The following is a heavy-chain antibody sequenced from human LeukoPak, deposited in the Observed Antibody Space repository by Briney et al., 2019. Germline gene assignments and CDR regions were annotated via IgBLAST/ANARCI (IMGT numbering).Heavy chain of an antibody. V-gene: IGHV4-30-2*01. Sequence: KPSQTRSITCADTGGSISCGGYSRIWIRQPPGKGLGWLGHTYHSWCTFYNPSLKIRVIILVDRSQNQFSLKLSSVPDADPAVYYCARANSSSWYSPHYYYYGMDVWGKGTTVTVSS. CDR1: GGSISCGGYS. J-gene: IGHJ6*04. CDR2: TYHSWCT. D-gene: IGHD6-13*01. CDR3: ARANSSSWYSPHYYYYGMDV.